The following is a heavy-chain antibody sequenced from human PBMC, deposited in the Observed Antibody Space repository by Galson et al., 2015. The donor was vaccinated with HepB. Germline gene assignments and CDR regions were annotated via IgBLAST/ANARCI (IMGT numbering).Heavy chain of an antibody. CDR2: TYYASKWYN. CDR1: GDSVSRNSAA. J-gene: IGHJ4*02. CDR3: ARSRKWLERFDY. Sequence: CAISGDSVSRNSAAWNWIRQSPSRGLEWRGRTYYASKWYNDYAVSVKSRITINSDTSKNEFSLHLNSVTPEDTAVYYCARSRKWLERFDYWGQGTLVTVSS. V-gene: IGHV6-1*01. D-gene: IGHD1-1*01.